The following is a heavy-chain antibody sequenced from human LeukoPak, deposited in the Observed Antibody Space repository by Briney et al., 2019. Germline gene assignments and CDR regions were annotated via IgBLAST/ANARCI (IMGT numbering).Heavy chain of an antibody. D-gene: IGHD3-3*01. CDR1: GGSISSNSYC. Sequence: PSETLSLTCTVSGGSISSNSYCCGWIRQSPGKGLEWIGSIYYSGSTYYNPSLKSRVTISVDTSKNQFSLKVTSVTAADTAVYYCARYYDPRGYYYYMDVWGKGTTVTVSS. J-gene: IGHJ6*03. V-gene: IGHV4-39*01. CDR3: ARYYDPRGYYYYMDV. CDR2: IYYSGST.